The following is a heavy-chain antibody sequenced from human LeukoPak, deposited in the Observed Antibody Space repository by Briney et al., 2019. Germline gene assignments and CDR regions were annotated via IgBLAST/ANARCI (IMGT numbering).Heavy chain of an antibody. J-gene: IGHJ5*02. D-gene: IGHD2-2*01. CDR2: IYYSGTT. V-gene: IGHV4-59*01. Sequence: SETLSLTCTVSGGSISSYYWNWIRQPPGKGLEWIGYIYYSGTTNYNPSLKSRVTISVDTSKNQFSLKLSSVTAADTAVYYCARGPLDIVVVPAAYNWFDPWGQGTLVTVSS. CDR1: GGSISSYY. CDR3: ARGPLDIVVVPAAYNWFDP.